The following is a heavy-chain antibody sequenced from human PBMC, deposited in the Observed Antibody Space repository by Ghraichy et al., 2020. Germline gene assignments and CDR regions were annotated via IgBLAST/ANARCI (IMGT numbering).Heavy chain of an antibody. CDR2: INHSGST. V-gene: IGHV4-34*01. D-gene: IGHD6-19*01. Sequence: SQTLSLTCAVYGGSFSGYYWSWIRQPPGKGLEWIGEINHSGSTNYNPSLKSRVTISVDTSKNQFSLKLSSVTAADTAVYYCAIKRSGSGWPNLPFDYWGQGTLVTVSS. CDR1: GGSFSGYY. J-gene: IGHJ4*02. CDR3: AIKRSGSGWPNLPFDY.